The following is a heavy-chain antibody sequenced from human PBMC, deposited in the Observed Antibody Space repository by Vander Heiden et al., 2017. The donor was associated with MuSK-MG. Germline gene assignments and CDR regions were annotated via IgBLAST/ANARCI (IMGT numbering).Heavy chain of an antibody. CDR1: GGSISSGAYY. D-gene: IGHD3-22*01. CDR3: ARFSAYYDISGRKNYYFDY. Sequence: QVQLQESGPGLVKPSQTLSLTCTVSGGSISSGAYYWSWIRQPPGKGLEWIGYIYYSGSTYYNPSLNRRWTISVDTSKNQFSLKLSSVTAAETAVHYCARFSAYYDISGRKNYYFDYWGQGTLVTVSS. CDR2: IYYSGST. V-gene: IGHV4-30-4*08. J-gene: IGHJ4*02.